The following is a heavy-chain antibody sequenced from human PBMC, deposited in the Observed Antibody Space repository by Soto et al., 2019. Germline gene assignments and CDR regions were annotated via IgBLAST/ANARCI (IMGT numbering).Heavy chain of an antibody. J-gene: IGHJ2*01. D-gene: IGHD3-16*01. CDR2: ISYDGSNK. CDR1: GFTFSSYA. CDR3: ARDGGIDLDPNWYFDL. Sequence: QVQLVESGGGVVQPGRSLRLSCAASGFTFSSYAMHWVRQAPGKGLEWVAVISYDGSNKYYADSVKGRFTISRDNSKNXLYLQMNSLRAEDTAVYYCARDGGIDLDPNWYFDLWGRGTLVTVSS. V-gene: IGHV3-30-3*01.